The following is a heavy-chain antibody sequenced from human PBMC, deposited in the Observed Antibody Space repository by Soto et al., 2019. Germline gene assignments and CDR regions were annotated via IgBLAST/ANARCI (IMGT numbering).Heavy chain of an antibody. CDR2: IYHSGST. CDR3: ARLQYDILTGPWAFDI. J-gene: IGHJ3*02. D-gene: IGHD3-9*01. Sequence: PSETLSLTCAVSGGSISSSNWWSWVRQPPGKGLEWIGEIYHSGSTNYNPSLKSRVTISVDKSKNQFSLKLSSVTAADTAVYYCARLQYDILTGPWAFDIWGQGTMVTVS. CDR1: GGSISSSNW. V-gene: IGHV4-4*02.